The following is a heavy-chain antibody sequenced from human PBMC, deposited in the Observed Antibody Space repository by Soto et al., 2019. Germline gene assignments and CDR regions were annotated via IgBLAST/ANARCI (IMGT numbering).Heavy chain of an antibody. CDR3: ARSGGEVWNWNFDL. Sequence: QVQLQESGPILVKPSETLSLTCTVSGGSISGNYWNWIRQPPGKGLEWIAYMHYSGSTKYNPSLKSRIATSVDTSKNQLTVKLTSVTAADTAVYYWARSGGEVWNWNFDLWGRGTLVSVSS. D-gene: IGHD1-26*01. V-gene: IGHV4-59*01. CDR1: GGSISGNY. J-gene: IGHJ2*01. CDR2: MHYSGST.